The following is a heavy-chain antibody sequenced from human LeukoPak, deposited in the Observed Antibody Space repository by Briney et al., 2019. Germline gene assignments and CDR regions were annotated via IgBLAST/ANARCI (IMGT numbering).Heavy chain of an antibody. Sequence: SETLSLTCTVSGGSISSSDYYWGWIRQPPGKGLEWIGSIFYSGSTYYNPSLKSRVTISVDRSKNQFSLKLSSVTAADTAMYYCARHRGYYDSSGDGYYFDYWGQGNLVTVSP. CDR2: IFYSGST. V-gene: IGHV4-39*01. D-gene: IGHD3-22*01. J-gene: IGHJ4*02. CDR1: GGSISSSDYY. CDR3: ARHRGYYDSSGDGYYFDY.